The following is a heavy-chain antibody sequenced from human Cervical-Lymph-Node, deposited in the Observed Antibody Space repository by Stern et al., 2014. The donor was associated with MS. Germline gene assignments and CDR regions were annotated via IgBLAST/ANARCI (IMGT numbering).Heavy chain of an antibody. CDR3: AREVGDTGYGNAGACYRLDS. Sequence: EEQLVESGGGLVQPGGSLRLSCAASGFTLGHYWMTWVRQAPGQGLEWVANINQDGTEKFYVASVRGRATISRENAKNSLYLQMSSLRAEDTAVYYWAREVGDTGYGNAGACYRLDSWGQGTLVTVSS. D-gene: IGHD2-15*01. CDR1: GFTLGHYW. V-gene: IGHV3-7*01. J-gene: IGHJ4*02. CDR2: INQDGTEK.